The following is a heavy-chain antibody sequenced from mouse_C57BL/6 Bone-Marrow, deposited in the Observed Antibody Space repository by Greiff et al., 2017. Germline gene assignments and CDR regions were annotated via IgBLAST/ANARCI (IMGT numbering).Heavy chain of an antibody. CDR1: GYTFTSYW. V-gene: IGHV1-69*01. Sequence: LQQPGAELVMPGASVKLSCKASGYTFTSYWMHWVKQRPGQGLEWIGEIDPSDSYTNYNQKFKGKSTLTVDKSSSTAYMQLSSLTSEDSAVYYCAREDFNYYGSSPAWFAYWGQGTLVTVSA. CDR3: AREDFNYYGSSPAWFAY. CDR2: IDPSDSYT. J-gene: IGHJ3*01. D-gene: IGHD1-1*01.